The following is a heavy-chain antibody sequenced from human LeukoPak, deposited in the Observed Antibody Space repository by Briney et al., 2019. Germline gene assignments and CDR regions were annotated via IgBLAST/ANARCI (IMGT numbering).Heavy chain of an antibody. J-gene: IGHJ5*02. CDR2: IIPILGIA. CDR3: AREAESRFDP. CDR1: GGTFSSYA. V-gene: IGHV1-69*04. Sequence: GSSVKVSCKASGGTFSSYAISWVRQAPGQGLEWMGRIIPILGIANDAQKFQGRVTITADKSTSTAYMELSSLRSEDTAVYYWAREAESRFDPWGQGTLVTVSS. D-gene: IGHD2/OR15-2a*01.